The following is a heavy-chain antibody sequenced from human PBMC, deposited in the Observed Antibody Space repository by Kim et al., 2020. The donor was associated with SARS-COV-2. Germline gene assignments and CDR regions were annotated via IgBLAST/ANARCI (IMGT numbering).Heavy chain of an antibody. Sequence: GGSLRLSCAASGFTFSSYSMNWVRQAPGKGLEWVSSISSSSSYIYYADSVKGRFTISRDNAKNSLYLQMNSLRAEDTAVYYCARDPPRLLLWFGELSDYYYGMDVWGQGTTVTVSS. CDR1: GFTFSSYS. J-gene: IGHJ6*02. D-gene: IGHD3-10*01. CDR3: ARDPPRLLLWFGELSDYYYGMDV. CDR2: ISSSSSYI. V-gene: IGHV3-21*01.